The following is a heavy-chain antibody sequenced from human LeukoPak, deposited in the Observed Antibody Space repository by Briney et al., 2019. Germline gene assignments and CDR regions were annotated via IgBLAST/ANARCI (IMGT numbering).Heavy chain of an antibody. Sequence: ASVKVSCKAPGYTFTNFALHWVRQAPGQRLEWMGWINAGNGKTNYSQGFQGRVTLTRDTSASTVYMELRSLRSEDTAVYYCARGYYDLLTGHVVTYYFDYWGQGTLVTVSS. D-gene: IGHD3-9*01. CDR1: GYTFTNFA. CDR2: INAGNGKT. V-gene: IGHV1-3*01. CDR3: ARGYYDLLTGHVVTYYFDY. J-gene: IGHJ4*02.